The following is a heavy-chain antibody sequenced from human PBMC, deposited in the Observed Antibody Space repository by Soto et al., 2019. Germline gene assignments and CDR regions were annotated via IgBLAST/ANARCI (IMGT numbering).Heavy chain of an antibody. CDR1: GFTFSTYS. V-gene: IGHV3-48*02. CDR3: ARDNGMAGSFDP. J-gene: IGHJ5*02. Sequence: EVQLVESGGGLVQTGGSLRLSCVASGFTFSTYSMNWVRQTPGKGLEWVSYISIGSSTIYYADSVKGRFTISRDNAKNSMYLQMNSLGDEDTAVYYCARDNGMAGSFDPWGQGTLVTVSS. D-gene: IGHD2-8*01. CDR2: ISIGSSTI.